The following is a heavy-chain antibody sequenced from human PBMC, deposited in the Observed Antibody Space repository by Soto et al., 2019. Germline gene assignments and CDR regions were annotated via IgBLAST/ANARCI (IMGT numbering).Heavy chain of an antibody. V-gene: IGHV3-74*01. CDR2: ISTDGSIT. J-gene: IGHJ4*02. Sequence: EVQLVESGGGLVQPGGSLRLSCEASGLIFSNYKMHWVRQAPGKGLVWVSRISTDGSITYYADSVKGRFTVSRDNAKNTLYLQMNSLRVDDTAVYYCARDTNGLHYWGQGTLVTVSS. CDR3: ARDTNGLHY. D-gene: IGHD1-1*01. CDR1: GLIFSNYK.